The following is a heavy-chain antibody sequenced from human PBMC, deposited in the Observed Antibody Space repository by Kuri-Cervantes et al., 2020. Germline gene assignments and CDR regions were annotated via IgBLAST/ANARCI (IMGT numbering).Heavy chain of an antibody. J-gene: IGHJ4*02. CDR2: ISWNSGSI. V-gene: IGHV3-9*01. CDR3: AKDIGLGYCSSTSCRVFDY. D-gene: IGHD2-2*01. Sequence: SLKISCAASGFTFDDYAMHWVRQAPGKGLEWVSGISWNSGSIGYADSVKGRFTISRDNAKNSLYLQMNSLRAEDTALYYCAKDIGLGYCSSTSCRVFDYWGQGTLVTVSS. CDR1: GFTFDDYA.